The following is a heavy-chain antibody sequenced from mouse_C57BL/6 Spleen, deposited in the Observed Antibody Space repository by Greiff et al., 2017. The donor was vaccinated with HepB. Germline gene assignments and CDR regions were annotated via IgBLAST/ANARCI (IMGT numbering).Heavy chain of an antibody. CDR3: ARRDGYQGFDY. CDR2: IYPGSGNT. D-gene: IGHD2-3*01. Sequence: QVQLQQSGAELVRPGASVKLSCKASGYTFTDYYINWVKQRPGQGLEWIARIYPGSGNTYYNEKFKGKATLTAEKSSSTAYMQLSSLTSEDSAVYFCARRDGYQGFDYWGQGTTLTVSS. J-gene: IGHJ2*01. CDR1: GYTFTDYY. V-gene: IGHV1-76*01.